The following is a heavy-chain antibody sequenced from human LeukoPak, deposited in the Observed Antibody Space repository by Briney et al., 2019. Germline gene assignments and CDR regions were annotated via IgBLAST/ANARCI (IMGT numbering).Heavy chain of an antibody. D-gene: IGHD5-18*01. Sequence: KPSETLSLTCAVSGAPMNTHYWSWIRQPPGKGLEWIGYMLDTVTIKDNPSLKSRFTLSADTSKNQFSLRLTSVTAADTAVYYCATIKRGNIFGYFDFWGQGIPVTVSS. CDR3: ATIKRGNIFGYFDF. V-gene: IGHV4-59*11. CDR1: GAPMNTHY. J-gene: IGHJ4*02. CDR2: MLDTVTI.